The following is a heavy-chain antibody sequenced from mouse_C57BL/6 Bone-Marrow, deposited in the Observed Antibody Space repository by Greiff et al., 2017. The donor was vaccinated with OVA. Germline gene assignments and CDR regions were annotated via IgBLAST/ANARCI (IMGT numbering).Heavy chain of an antibody. CDR2: INYDGSST. D-gene: IGHD1-1*01. CDR3: ARGTTVVTYWYFDV. CDR1: GSPFIYYD. V-gene: IGHV5-16*01. Sequence: EVQRVESEGGLVQPGSSMKISGLASGSPFIYYDMAWVRQVPEKGLEWVANINYDGSSTYYLDSLKSRFIISRDNAKNILYLQMSSLKSEDTATYYGARGTTVVTYWYFDVWGTGTTVTVSS. J-gene: IGHJ1*03.